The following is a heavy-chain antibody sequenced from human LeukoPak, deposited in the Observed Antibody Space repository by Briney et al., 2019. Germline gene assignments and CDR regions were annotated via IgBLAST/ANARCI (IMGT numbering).Heavy chain of an antibody. Sequence: GGSLRLSCAASGFTFSSYAMHWVRQAPGKGXXXXXVISYDGSNNYYADSAKGRFTTSTDNSTNTLYLQLNSLRAADTAVYYCARDSDSSGPNWFDPWGQGTLVTVSS. CDR3: ARDSDSSGPNWFDP. J-gene: IGHJ5*02. CDR1: GFTFSSYA. V-gene: IGHV3-30-3*01. D-gene: IGHD3-22*01. CDR2: ISYDGSNN.